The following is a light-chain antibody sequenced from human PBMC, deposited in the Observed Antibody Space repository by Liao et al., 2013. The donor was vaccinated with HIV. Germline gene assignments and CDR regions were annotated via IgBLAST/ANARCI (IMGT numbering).Light chain of an antibody. J-gene: IGLJ1*01. V-gene: IGLV3-1*01. CDR2: QDT. CDR3: QAWDSSTPLYV. Sequence: SYELTQPPSVSVSPGQTASITCSGDTLGDKYACWYQQRPGQSPVLVIYQDTKRPSGIPERFSGSNSGNTATLTISGTQAMDEADYYCQAWDSSTPLYVFGTGTKVTVL. CDR1: TLGDKY.